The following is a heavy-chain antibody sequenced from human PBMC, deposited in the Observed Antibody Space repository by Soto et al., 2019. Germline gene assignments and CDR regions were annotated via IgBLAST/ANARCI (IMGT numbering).Heavy chain of an antibody. CDR3: ARAPMVLSRSYFDS. V-gene: IGHV4-59*01. J-gene: IGHJ4*02. CDR2: ISYSGNT. Sequence: SETLSLTCTVSGGSISNFYWSWIGQPPGKGLEWIGYISYSGNTNYNPSLKSRVSISVDTSKNQLSLNLTSVTAADTAVYYCARAPMVLSRSYFDSWGQGTPVTVSS. D-gene: IGHD2-8*01. CDR1: GGSISNFY.